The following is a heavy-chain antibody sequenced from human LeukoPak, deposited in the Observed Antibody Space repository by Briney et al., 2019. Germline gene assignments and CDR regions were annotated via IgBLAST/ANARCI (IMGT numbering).Heavy chain of an antibody. CDR2: IYYSGST. Sequence: SETLSLTCTVPGGSISSYYWSWIRQPPGNGLAWIGYIYYSGSTNYNPSLKSRVTISVDTSKNQFSLKLSSVTAADTAVYYCAREGGQQLPYYMDVWGKGTTVTVSS. V-gene: IGHV4-59*01. D-gene: IGHD6-13*01. CDR3: AREGGQQLPYYMDV. J-gene: IGHJ6*03. CDR1: GGSISSYY.